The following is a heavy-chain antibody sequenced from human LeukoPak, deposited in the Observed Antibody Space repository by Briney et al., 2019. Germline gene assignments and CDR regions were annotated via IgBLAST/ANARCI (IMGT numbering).Heavy chain of an antibody. Sequence: SETLSLTCTVSGGSINSGSYYWSWVRQPAGKGLEWIGRIYSSGSTNYNPSLKSRVTISVDTSKNQFSLKLSSVTAADTAVYNCARGRSSSVYYYYYMDVWGKGTTVTVSS. J-gene: IGHJ6*03. CDR3: ARGRSSSVYYYYYMDV. CDR2: IYSSGST. D-gene: IGHD6-6*01. CDR1: GGSINSGSYY. V-gene: IGHV4-61*02.